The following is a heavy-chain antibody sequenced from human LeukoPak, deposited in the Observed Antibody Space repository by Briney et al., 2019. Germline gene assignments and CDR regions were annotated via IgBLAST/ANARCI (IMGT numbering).Heavy chain of an antibody. D-gene: IGHD3-22*01. Sequence: GGSLRLSCAASGFTFSNYAMSWVRQAPGKGLEWVSSINGRGGSTYYAESMKGRLTISRDNSRNTVYMQMSSLRTEDTAVYYCARDPRGPTTYDSSARDSLDYWGQGTLVTVSS. J-gene: IGHJ4*02. CDR3: ARDPRGPTTYDSSARDSLDY. CDR2: INGRGGST. V-gene: IGHV3-23*01. CDR1: GFTFSNYA.